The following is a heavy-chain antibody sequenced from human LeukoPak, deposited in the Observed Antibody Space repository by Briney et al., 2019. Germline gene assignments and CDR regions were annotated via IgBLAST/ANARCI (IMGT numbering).Heavy chain of an antibody. D-gene: IGHD2-2*02. V-gene: IGHV1-2*02. CDR3: ARVPDPYTTSRFDY. J-gene: IGHJ4*02. CDR2: IDPNSGGT. Sequence: AASVKVSCKTSGYTFTGYYMHWVRQAPGQGPEWMGRIDPNSGGTNYAQKFQVRVTMTRDTSISTVYMELSGLSSDDTAVYYCARVPDPYTTSRFDYWGQGTLVTVSS. CDR1: GYTFTGYY.